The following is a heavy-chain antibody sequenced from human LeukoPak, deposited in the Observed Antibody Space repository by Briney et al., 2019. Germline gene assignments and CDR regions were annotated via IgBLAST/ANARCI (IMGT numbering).Heavy chain of an antibody. CDR1: GFTFSSYA. CDR3: ARGRTYYYDSSGYLQSDY. J-gene: IGHJ4*02. V-gene: IGHV3-30-3*01. Sequence: GGSLRLSCAASGFTFSSYAMHWVRQAPGKGLEWVAVISYDGNNKYYGDSVKGRFTISRDNSKNTLYLQMNTLRAEDTAVYYCARGRTYYYDSSGYLQSDYWGQGTLVTVSS. CDR2: ISYDGNNK. D-gene: IGHD3-22*01.